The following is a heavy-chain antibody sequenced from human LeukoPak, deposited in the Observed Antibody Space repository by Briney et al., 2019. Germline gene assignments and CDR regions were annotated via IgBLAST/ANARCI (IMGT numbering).Heavy chain of an antibody. V-gene: IGHV6-1*01. Sequence: LSQTLSLTCAISGDSVSSNSAAWNWIRQSPSRGLEWLVRTYYRSKWYNDYAVSVKSRITINPDTSKNQFSLQLNSVTPEDTGVYYCARDRIVATGGSWFDPWGQGTLVTVSS. D-gene: IGHD5-12*01. J-gene: IGHJ5*02. CDR3: ARDRIVATGGSWFDP. CDR2: TYYRSKWYN. CDR1: GDSVSSNSAA.